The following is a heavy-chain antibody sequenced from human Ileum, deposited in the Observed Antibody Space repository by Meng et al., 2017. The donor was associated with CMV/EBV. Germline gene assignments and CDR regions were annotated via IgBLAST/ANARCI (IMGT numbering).Heavy chain of an antibody. V-gene: IGHV4-4*07. Sequence: QVELQESGPGLGKPSETLSLTCTVSGGSISSDYWSWIRQPAGKGLQWVGRIYTSGSTNYNPSLKSRVTMSVDTSKNQFSLNLSSVTAADTAVYYCARESQQLYRTLDYWGQGTLVTVSS. J-gene: IGHJ4*02. D-gene: IGHD3-16*02. CDR1: GGSISSDY. CDR3: ARESQQLYRTLDY. CDR2: IYTSGST.